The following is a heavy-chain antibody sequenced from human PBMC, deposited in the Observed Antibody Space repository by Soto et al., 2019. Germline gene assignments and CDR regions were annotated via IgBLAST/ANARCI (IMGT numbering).Heavy chain of an antibody. D-gene: IGHD6-13*01. CDR3: ASTYTTSWYWFDP. J-gene: IGHJ5*02. CDR2: IFSNDEK. Sequence: QVTVKESGPVLVKPTETLTLTCTVSGFSLSNAGLGVSWIRQPPGKALEWLAHIFSNDEKSYSTSLKSRLTISKDPSKSQVVLTMTTMDPMDTATYYCASTYTTSWYWFDPWGQGTLVTVSS. CDR1: GFSLSNAGLG. V-gene: IGHV2-26*04.